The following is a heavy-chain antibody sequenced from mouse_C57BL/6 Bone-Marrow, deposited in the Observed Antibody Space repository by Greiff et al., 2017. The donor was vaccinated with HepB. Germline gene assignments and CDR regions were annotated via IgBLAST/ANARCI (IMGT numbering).Heavy chain of an antibody. J-gene: IGHJ4*01. V-gene: IGHV1-85*01. CDR1: GYTFTSYD. Sequence: VQVVESGPELVKPGASVKLSCKASGYTFTSYDINWVKQRPGQGLEWIGWIYPRDGSTKYNEKFKGKATLTVDTSSSTAYMELHSLTSEDSAVYFCAREISIYYYGSSYAMDYWGQGTSVTVSS. CDR3: AREISIYYYGSSYAMDY. CDR2: IYPRDGST. D-gene: IGHD1-1*01.